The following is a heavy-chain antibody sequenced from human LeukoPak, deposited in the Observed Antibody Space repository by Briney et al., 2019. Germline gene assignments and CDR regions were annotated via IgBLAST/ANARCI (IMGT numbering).Heavy chain of an antibody. CDR3: AKERELLAGYDAFDI. V-gene: IGHV3-23*01. D-gene: IGHD1-26*01. CDR1: GFTFSSYG. Sequence: GGSLRLSCAASGFTFSSYGMSWVRQAPGKGLEWVSGISGSGGSTYYADSVKGRFTISRDNSKNTLYLQMNSLRAEDTALYYCAKERELLAGYDAFDIWGQGTMVTVSS. CDR2: ISGSGGST. J-gene: IGHJ3*02.